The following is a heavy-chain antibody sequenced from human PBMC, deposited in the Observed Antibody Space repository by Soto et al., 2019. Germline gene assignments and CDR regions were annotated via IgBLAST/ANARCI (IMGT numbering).Heavy chain of an antibody. CDR1: GFTFRTYS. D-gene: IGHD2-15*01. CDR2: ISSSSSYI. CDR3: ARDTQLSFSVYYGMDV. V-gene: IGHV3-21*01. Sequence: EVQLVESGGGLVKPGGSLRLSCAASGFTFRTYSMNWVRQAPGKGLEWVSSISSSSSYIYNADSVKGRFTISRDNAKNSLYLQMNSLRAEDTAVYYWARDTQLSFSVYYGMDVWGQGTTVTVSS. J-gene: IGHJ6*02.